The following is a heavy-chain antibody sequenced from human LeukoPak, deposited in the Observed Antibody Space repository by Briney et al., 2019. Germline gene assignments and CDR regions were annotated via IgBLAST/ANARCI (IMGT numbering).Heavy chain of an antibody. CDR2: IRSKANSYAT. Sequence: GGSLRLSCAASGFTFSGSAMHWVRQASGKGLEWVGRIRSKANSYATAYAASVNGRFTVSRDDSKNTAYLQMNSLKTEDTAVYYCTSAPATVFDYWGQGTLVTVSS. CDR3: TSAPATVFDY. CDR1: GFTFSGSA. D-gene: IGHD2-2*01. J-gene: IGHJ4*02. V-gene: IGHV3-73*01.